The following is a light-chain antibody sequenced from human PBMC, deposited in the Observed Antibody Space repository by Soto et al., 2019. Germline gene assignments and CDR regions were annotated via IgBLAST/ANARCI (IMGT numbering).Light chain of an antibody. Sequence: EIVMTQSPATLSVSPGERATLSCRASQGVSSKLAWYQQKPGQAPRLLIYGASTRATGIPARFSGSGSWTEFTLTISSLQSEDFALYYCQQYSDWPPWTFGQGTKVEIK. CDR1: QGVSSK. CDR2: GAS. J-gene: IGKJ1*01. CDR3: QQYSDWPPWT. V-gene: IGKV3-15*01.